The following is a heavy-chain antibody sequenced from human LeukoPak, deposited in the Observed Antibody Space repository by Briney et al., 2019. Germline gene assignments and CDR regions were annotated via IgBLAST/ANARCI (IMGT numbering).Heavy chain of an antibody. CDR3: ATPYDFWSGYRVY. J-gene: IGHJ4*02. V-gene: IGHV1-24*01. Sequence: GASVNVSCKVSGYTLTELSMHWVRQAPGKGRAWMGGFDPEDGETIYAQKFQGRVTMTEDTSTDTAYMELSSLRSEDRAVYYCATPYDFWSGYRVYWGQGTLVTVSS. CDR2: FDPEDGET. CDR1: GYTLTELS. D-gene: IGHD3-3*01.